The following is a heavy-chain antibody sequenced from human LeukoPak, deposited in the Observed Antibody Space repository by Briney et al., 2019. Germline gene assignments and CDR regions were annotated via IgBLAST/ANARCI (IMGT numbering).Heavy chain of an antibody. V-gene: IGHV3-30*18. J-gene: IGHJ4*02. Sequence: GRSLRLSCAASGFTFSSYGVHWVRQAPGKGLEWVAVISYDGSNKYYADSVKGRFTISRDNSKNTLYLQMNSLRAEDTAVYYCAKTAAAGNFDYWGQGTLVTVSS. CDR1: GFTFSSYG. D-gene: IGHD6-13*01. CDR3: AKTAAAGNFDY. CDR2: ISYDGSNK.